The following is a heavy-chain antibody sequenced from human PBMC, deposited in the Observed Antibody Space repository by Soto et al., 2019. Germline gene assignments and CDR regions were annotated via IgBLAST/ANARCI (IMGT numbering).Heavy chain of an antibody. D-gene: IGHD2-15*01. CDR2: IWNDGSNE. Sequence: GGSLRLSCEASGFPFSSFGIHWVRQAPGKGLEWLAIIWNDGSNEYYADSVKGRFTISRDNSKNTVYLQVSNLRAEDTAVYFCARDQTGSGGYSDSWGQGTLVTVSS. CDR1: GFPFSSFG. V-gene: IGHV3-33*01. CDR3: ARDQTGSGGYSDS. J-gene: IGHJ4*02.